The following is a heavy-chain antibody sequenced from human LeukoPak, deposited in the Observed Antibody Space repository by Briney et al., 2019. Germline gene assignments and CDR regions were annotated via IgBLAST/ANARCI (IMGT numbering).Heavy chain of an antibody. V-gene: IGHV3-21*01. J-gene: IGHJ4*02. CDR1: GFSFRSYS. D-gene: IGHD4-17*01. CDR2: ISSSSSYI. CDR3: ARDLSGGDYFVYYFDY. Sequence: GGSLRLSCAASGFSFRSYSMNWVRQAPGKGLEWVSSISSSSSYIYYADSVKGRFTTSRDNAKNSLYLQMNSLRAEDTAVYYCARDLSGGDYFVYYFDYWGQGTLVTVSS.